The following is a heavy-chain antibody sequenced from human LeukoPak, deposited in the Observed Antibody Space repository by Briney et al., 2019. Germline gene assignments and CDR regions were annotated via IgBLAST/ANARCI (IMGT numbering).Heavy chain of an antibody. J-gene: IGHJ3*02. V-gene: IGHV3-30*04. CDR1: GFTFSSYV. D-gene: IGHD3-9*01. CDR2: ISYDGSNE. CDR3: AKGRWGLTINNFDI. Sequence: GGSLRLSCAASGFTFSSYVMHWVRQAPGKGLEWVAIISYDGSNEYYADSVKGRFTISRDNSKNTLYLQMNSLGGEDTAVYYCAKGRWGLTINNFDIWGQGRMVTVSS.